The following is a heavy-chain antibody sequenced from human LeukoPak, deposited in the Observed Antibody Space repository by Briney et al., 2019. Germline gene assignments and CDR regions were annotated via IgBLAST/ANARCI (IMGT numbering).Heavy chain of an antibody. CDR1: GFRFSDYG. V-gene: IGHV3-33*01. CDR3: ARTRYNSGGGDY. CDR2: IWYDGTNK. Sequence: PGRSLRLSCAVSGFRFSDYGMHWVRQAPSKGLGWVAVIWYDGTNKFYPDSVECRFTISRDNSKNTLYLQMNSLRAEDTAVYYCARTRYNSGGGDYWGQGTPVTVSP. D-gene: IGHD6-19*01. J-gene: IGHJ4*02.